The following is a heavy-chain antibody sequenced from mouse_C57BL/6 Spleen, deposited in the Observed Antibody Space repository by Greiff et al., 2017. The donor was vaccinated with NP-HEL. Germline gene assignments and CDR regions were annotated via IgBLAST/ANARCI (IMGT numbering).Heavy chain of an antibody. Sequence: EVQLQQSGAELVKPGASVKLSCTASGFNIKDYYMHWVKQRTDQGLEWIGRIDPEDGATKYAPKFQGTATITADSSSNTAYLQLSILTSEDTAVYYGATTVHDGSSDVVSMDYWGQGTSATVAS. CDR1: GFNIKDYY. CDR2: IDPEDGAT. CDR3: ATTVHDGSSDVVSMDY. D-gene: IGHD1-1*01. V-gene: IGHV14-2*01. J-gene: IGHJ4*01.